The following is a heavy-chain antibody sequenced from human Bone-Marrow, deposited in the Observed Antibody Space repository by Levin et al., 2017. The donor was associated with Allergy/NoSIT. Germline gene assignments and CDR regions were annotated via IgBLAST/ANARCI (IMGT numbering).Heavy chain of an antibody. Sequence: GGSLRLSCAGSGFTFSGYWMSWVRQATGRGLEWVANIKPDGYEKSYVDSVKGRFTISRDDTKKSLFLQMNSLRVEDTAIYYCARGEGWFDPWGQGTLAIVSS. CDR3: ARGEGWFDP. J-gene: IGHJ5*02. V-gene: IGHV3-7*01. CDR1: GFTFSGYW. CDR2: IKPDGYEK.